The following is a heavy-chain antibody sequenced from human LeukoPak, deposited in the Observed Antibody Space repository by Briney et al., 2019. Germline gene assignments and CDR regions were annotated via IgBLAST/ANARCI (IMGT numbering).Heavy chain of an antibody. CDR1: GLIFSNYW. CDR2: INQDASEK. D-gene: IGHD4-17*01. CDR3: ARYDYGDYEDYFYYMDV. Sequence: GGSLRLSCAASGLIFSNYWMGWVRQAPGKGLEWVASINQDASEKYYVDSVKGRFTISRDNAKNSLYLQINSLRVEDTAVYYCARYDYGDYEDYFYYMDVWGKGTAVSVSS. J-gene: IGHJ6*03. V-gene: IGHV3-7*01.